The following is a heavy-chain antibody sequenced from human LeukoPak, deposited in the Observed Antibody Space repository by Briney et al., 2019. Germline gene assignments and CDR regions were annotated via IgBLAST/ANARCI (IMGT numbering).Heavy chain of an antibody. J-gene: IGHJ4*01. Sequence: SETLSLTCTVSGGSISSGSYYWSWIRQPPGKGLEWIGYIYYSGSTNYNPSLKSRVTISVDTSKNQFSLKLSSVTAADTAVYYCAREGQWGGFDYWGQEPWSPSPQ. D-gene: IGHD1-26*01. CDR2: IYYSGST. CDR1: GGSISSGSYY. CDR3: AREGQWGGFDY. V-gene: IGHV4-61*01.